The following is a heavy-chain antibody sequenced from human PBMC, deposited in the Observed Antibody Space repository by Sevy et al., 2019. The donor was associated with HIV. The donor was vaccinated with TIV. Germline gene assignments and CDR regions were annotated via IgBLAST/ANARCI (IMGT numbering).Heavy chain of an antibody. CDR3: AGWSRAWTLFDY. Sequence: GGSLRLSCAASGFTVSRNYMSWVRQAPGKGLEWVSVIYSDGKTFYADSVQDRFTISRDNSKNTLYLQMNSLRAEDRAVYYCAGWSRAWTLFDYWGQGTLVPVSS. CDR2: IYSDGKT. J-gene: IGHJ4*02. CDR1: GFTVSRNY. D-gene: IGHD6-19*01. V-gene: IGHV3-66*01.